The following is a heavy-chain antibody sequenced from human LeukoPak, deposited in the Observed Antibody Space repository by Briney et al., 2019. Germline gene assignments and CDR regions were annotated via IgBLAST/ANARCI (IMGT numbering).Heavy chain of an antibody. V-gene: IGHV1-69*06. Sequence: GASVKVSCKASGGTFSSYAISWVRQAPGQGLEWMGGIIPIFGTANYAQKFQGRVTITADKSTSTAYMELSSLRPEDTAVYYCAREPYVWGSYRLLDYWGQGTLVTVSS. D-gene: IGHD3-16*02. CDR2: IIPIFGTA. CDR1: GGTFSSYA. J-gene: IGHJ4*02. CDR3: AREPYVWGSYRLLDY.